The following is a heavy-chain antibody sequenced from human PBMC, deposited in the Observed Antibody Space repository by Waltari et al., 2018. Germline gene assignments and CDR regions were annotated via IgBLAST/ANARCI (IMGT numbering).Heavy chain of an antibody. V-gene: IGHV3-7*01. Sequence: DVQVEESGGALVQPGGSLRLSCAASGFTFSSYWMSWVRQAPGKGLEWVANIKQDGSDKYYVDSVKGRFTISRDNAKNSLYLQMNSLRVEDTAIYYCARLNWDVVKAFDYWGQGTLVTVSS. CDR1: GFTFSSYW. CDR2: IKQDGSDK. D-gene: IGHD3-22*01. CDR3: ARLNWDVVKAFDY. J-gene: IGHJ4*02.